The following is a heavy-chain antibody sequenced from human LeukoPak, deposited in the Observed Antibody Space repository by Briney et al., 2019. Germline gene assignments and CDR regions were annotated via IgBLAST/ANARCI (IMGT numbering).Heavy chain of an antibody. CDR3: AKSRITMVRGVITNFDY. Sequence: RGSLRLSCAASGFTFSSYAMSWVRQAPGKGLEWVSAISGSGGSTYYADSVKGRFTISRDNSKNTLYLQMNSLRAEDTAVYYCAKSRITMVRGVITNFDYWGQGTLVTVSS. V-gene: IGHV3-23*01. CDR1: GFTFSSYA. J-gene: IGHJ4*02. CDR2: ISGSGGST. D-gene: IGHD3-10*01.